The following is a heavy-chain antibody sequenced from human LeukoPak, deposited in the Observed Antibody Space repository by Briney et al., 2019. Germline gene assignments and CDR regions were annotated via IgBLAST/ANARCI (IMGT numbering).Heavy chain of an antibody. CDR1: GFTFSTYW. Sequence: AGSLTLSCALDGFTFSTYWMHWVRQAPGKGLVWVSRINGDGDGSYTTYADSVRGRFTISRDNAKNTLYLQMNSLRAEDTAVYYCAREQTGDQNFDYWGQGTLVTVSS. J-gene: IGHJ4*02. CDR2: INGDGDGSYT. D-gene: IGHD7-27*01. CDR3: AREQTGDQNFDY. V-gene: IGHV3-74*01.